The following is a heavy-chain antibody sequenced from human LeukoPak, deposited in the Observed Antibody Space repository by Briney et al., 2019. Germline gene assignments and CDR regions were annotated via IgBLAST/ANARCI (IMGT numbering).Heavy chain of an antibody. V-gene: IGHV1-18*01. CDR2: ISAYNGNT. Sequence: GASVKVSCKASGYTLTSYGISWVRQAPGQGLEWMGWISAYNGNTNYAQKLQGRVTMTTDTSTSTAYMELRSLRSDDTAVYYCARRGVIITAYYYYYYMDVWGKGTTVTVSS. CDR3: ARRGVIITAYYYYYYMDV. J-gene: IGHJ6*03. D-gene: IGHD3-10*01. CDR1: GYTLTSYG.